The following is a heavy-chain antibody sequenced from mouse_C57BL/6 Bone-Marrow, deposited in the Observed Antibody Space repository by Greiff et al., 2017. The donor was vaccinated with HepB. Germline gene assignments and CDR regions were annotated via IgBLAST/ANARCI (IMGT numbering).Heavy chain of an antibody. J-gene: IGHJ2*01. D-gene: IGHD1-1*01. CDR3: ARVGTTVVVFDY. Sequence: VKLVESEGGLVQPGSSMKLSCTASGFTFSDYYMAWVRQVPEKGLEWVANINYDGSSTYYLDSLKSRFIISRDNAKNILYLQMSSLKSEDTATYYCARVGTTVVVFDYWGQGTTLTVSS. CDR1: GFTFSDYY. V-gene: IGHV5-16*01. CDR2: INYDGSST.